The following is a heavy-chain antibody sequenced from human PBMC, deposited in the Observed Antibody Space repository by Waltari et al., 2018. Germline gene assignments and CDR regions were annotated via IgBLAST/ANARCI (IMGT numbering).Heavy chain of an antibody. Sequence: VELVQSGGAWIQPGWPLRLYCVAFVVTVGNNYMTRLRQAPGQGPGWVAVIYSGGGIQYADSVKGRFTISRDNSKNTVYLQMNSLRTEETAMYYCARNQVETPLGYWGQGTLVTISS. J-gene: IGHJ4*02. D-gene: IGHD2-21*02. V-gene: IGHV3-53*01. CDR3: ARNQVETPLGY. CDR2: IYSGGGI. CDR1: VVTVGNNY.